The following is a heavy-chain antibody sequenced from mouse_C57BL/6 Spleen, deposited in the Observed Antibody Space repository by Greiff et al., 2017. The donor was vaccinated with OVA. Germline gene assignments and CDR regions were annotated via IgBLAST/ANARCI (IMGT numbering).Heavy chain of an antibody. Sequence: EVKLMESGGDLVKPGGSLKLSCAASGFTFTSYGMSWVRQTPDKRLEWVATISSGGSYTYYPDTVKGRFIISRDKAKNTQYLQMSSLKSEDTAIDYCARQLGPSDYFDYWGQGTTLTVSS. J-gene: IGHJ2*01. CDR3: ARQLGPSDYFDY. D-gene: IGHD4-1*01. V-gene: IGHV5-6*01. CDR2: ISSGGSYT. CDR1: GFTFTSYG.